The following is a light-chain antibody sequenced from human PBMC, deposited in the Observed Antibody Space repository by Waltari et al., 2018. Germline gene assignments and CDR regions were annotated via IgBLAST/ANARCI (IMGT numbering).Light chain of an antibody. V-gene: IGKV3-15*01. J-gene: IGKJ2*01. CDR2: GAA. CDR3: QHYSGRPYT. Sequence: EIVMTQSPAILSVSPGEGATLSCRASQSVGGSLAWYQQKPGQAPRLLIFGAATRATGSPARFSGSGSGTEFTLTIDSLQAEDVAVYYCQHYSGRPYTFGQGTKLEIK. CDR1: QSVGGS.